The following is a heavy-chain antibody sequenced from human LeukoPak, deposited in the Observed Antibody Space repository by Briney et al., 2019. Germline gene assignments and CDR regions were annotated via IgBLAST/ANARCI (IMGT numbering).Heavy chain of an antibody. CDR2: MNPNSGNT. CDR3: ARGRRSGRSSQNYFYYYIDV. J-gene: IGHJ6*03. D-gene: IGHD3-10*01. CDR1: GYTFTTYD. Sequence: ASVKVSCKASGYTFTTYDINWVRQATGQGLEWMGWMNPNSGNTGYAQKFQGRVSITMSTSISTAYMELSSLRSEDTAVYYCARGRRSGRSSQNYFYYYIDVWGKGTTVTVSS. V-gene: IGHV1-8*03.